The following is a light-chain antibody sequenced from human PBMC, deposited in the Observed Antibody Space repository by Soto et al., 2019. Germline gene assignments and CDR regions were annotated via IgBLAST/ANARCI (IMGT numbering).Light chain of an antibody. Sequence: EIVMTQSPATLSVSPGEXATLSCRASQSVSGNLAWYQQKPGQAPRLLIYGASTRATGIPARFSGSGAGTEFTLTSNSLQSEDFAVYYCHQYNNWPPITFGQGTRLESK. CDR1: QSVSGN. J-gene: IGKJ5*01. CDR3: HQYNNWPPIT. CDR2: GAS. V-gene: IGKV3-15*01.